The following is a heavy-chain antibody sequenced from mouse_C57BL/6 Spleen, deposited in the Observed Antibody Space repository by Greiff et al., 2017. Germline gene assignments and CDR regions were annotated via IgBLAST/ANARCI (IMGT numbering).Heavy chain of an antibody. J-gene: IGHJ2*01. V-gene: IGHV1-55*01. CDR2: IYPGSGST. CDR3: AIDYYGSSDY. D-gene: IGHD1-1*01. Sequence: VQLQQSGAERVTPGASGKMSGKASGYNFTSAWNPWVKQRPGQGLEWIGDIYPGSGSTNYNGKFKSKATRTVDTSSRTAYMQLSSLTSEDSAVYYCAIDYYGSSDYWGQGTTLTVSS. CDR1: GYNFTSAW.